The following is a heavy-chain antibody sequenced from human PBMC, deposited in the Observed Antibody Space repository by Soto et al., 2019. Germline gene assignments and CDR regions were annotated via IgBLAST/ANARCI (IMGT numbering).Heavy chain of an antibody. Sequence: QVELVQSGAEVKKPGSSVKVSCQASEDTFRNYAIIWVRQAPGQVLEWMGGIIPIFGTANYAQKFQGRVTITADTSAHTVYLELSSLRSEDTAVYYCASTKYDSSAYYYWYLGLWGRGTLVTVSS. CDR2: IIPIFGTA. CDR3: ASTKYDSSAYYYWYLGL. D-gene: IGHD3-22*01. CDR1: EDTFRNYA. V-gene: IGHV1-69*06. J-gene: IGHJ2*01.